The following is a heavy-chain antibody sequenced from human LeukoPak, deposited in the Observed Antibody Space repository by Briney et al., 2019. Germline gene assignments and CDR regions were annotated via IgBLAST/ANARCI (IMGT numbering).Heavy chain of an antibody. CDR1: GGTFSSYA. V-gene: IGHV1-69*13. D-gene: IGHD3-9*01. Sequence: SVKVSCKASGGTFSSYAISWVRQAPGQGLEWMGGIIPIFGTANYAQKFQGRVTITADESTSTAYMELSSLRSEDTAVYYCASSSFAYFDWLSVSDNWFDPWGQGTLVTVSS. CDR3: ASSSFAYFDWLSVSDNWFDP. CDR2: IIPIFGTA. J-gene: IGHJ5*02.